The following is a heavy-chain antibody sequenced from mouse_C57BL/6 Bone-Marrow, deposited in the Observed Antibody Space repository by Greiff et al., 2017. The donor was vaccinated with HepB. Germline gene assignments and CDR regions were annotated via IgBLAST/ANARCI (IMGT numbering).Heavy chain of an antibody. Sequence: QVQLKESGAELVRPGASVKLSCKASGYTFTDYYINWVKQRPGQGLEWIARIYPGSGNTYYNEKFKGKATLTAEKSSSTAYMQLSSLTSEDSAVYFCARDGSSPGYFDYWGQGTTLTVSS. CDR1: GYTFTDYY. CDR3: ARDGSSPGYFDY. CDR2: IYPGSGNT. J-gene: IGHJ2*01. V-gene: IGHV1-76*01. D-gene: IGHD1-1*01.